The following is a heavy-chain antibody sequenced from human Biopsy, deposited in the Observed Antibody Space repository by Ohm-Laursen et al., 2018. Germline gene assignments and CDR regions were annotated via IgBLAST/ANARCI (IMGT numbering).Heavy chain of an antibody. J-gene: IGHJ6*02. Sequence: SLRLSCTASGFTFSSHGIHWVRQAPGKGLEWAAVIWYDGSNKYSADSVKGRFSISRDNSKNTVYLQMNSLRAADTAVYYCARDRYYGSESYYSHYNMDVWGQGTTVSVSS. CDR1: GFTFSSHG. CDR3: ARDRYYGSESYYSHYNMDV. D-gene: IGHD3-10*01. CDR2: IWYDGSNK. V-gene: IGHV3-33*01.